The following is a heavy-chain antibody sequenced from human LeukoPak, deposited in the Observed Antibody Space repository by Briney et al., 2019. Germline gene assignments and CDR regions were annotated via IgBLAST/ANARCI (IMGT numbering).Heavy chain of an antibody. Sequence: GGSLRLSCAASGFTFSSYAMSWVRQAPGKGLEWVANIKQDGSEKYYVDSVKGRFTISRDNAKNSLYLQMNSLRAEDTAVYYCASKRFADYWGQGTLVTVSS. V-gene: IGHV3-7*01. D-gene: IGHD3-10*01. CDR3: ASKRFADY. J-gene: IGHJ4*02. CDR1: GFTFSSYA. CDR2: IKQDGSEK.